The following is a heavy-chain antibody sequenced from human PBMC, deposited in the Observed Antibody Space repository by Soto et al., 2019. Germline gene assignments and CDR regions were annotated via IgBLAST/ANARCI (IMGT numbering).Heavy chain of an antibody. Sequence: ASVKVSCKASGYTFTGYYMHWVRQAPGQGLEWMGWINPNSGGTNYAQKFQGWVTMTRDTSISTAYMELSRLRSDDTAVYYCARMDNWNYGHPNYYYGMDVWGQGTMVTVSS. J-gene: IGHJ6*02. V-gene: IGHV1-2*04. CDR1: GYTFTGYY. CDR3: ARMDNWNYGHPNYYYGMDV. D-gene: IGHD1-7*01. CDR2: INPNSGGT.